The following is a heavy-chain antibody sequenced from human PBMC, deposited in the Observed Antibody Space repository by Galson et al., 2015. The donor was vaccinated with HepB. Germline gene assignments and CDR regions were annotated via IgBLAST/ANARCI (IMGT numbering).Heavy chain of an antibody. J-gene: IGHJ4*02. CDR2: AYYRSKWYK. Sequence: CAISGDSVSSITVAWNWIRQSPSRGLEWLGRAYYRSKWYKDYAVSVKSRITINPDTSKNQFSLLLNSVTPEDTAVYYCARGVPTRGEEFDYWGQGTLVTVSS. D-gene: IGHD1-1*01. CDR1: GDSVSSITVA. CDR3: ARGVPTRGEEFDY. V-gene: IGHV6-1*01.